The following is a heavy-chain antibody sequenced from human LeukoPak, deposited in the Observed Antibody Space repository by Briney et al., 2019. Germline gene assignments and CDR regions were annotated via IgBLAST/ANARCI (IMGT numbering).Heavy chain of an antibody. CDR1: GYTFTSYD. J-gene: IGHJ4*02. CDR3: ARDLYESGSSGYDY. Sequence: ASVKVSCKASGYTFTSYDINWVRQATGQGLEWMGWMNPNSGNTGYAQKLQGRVTMTTDTSTSTAYMELRSLRSDDTAVYYCARDLYESGSSGYDYWGQGTLVTVSS. CDR2: MNPNSGNT. V-gene: IGHV1-8*01. D-gene: IGHD3-22*01.